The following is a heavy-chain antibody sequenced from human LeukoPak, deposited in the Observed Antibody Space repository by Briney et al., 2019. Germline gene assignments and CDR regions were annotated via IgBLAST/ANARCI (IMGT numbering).Heavy chain of an antibody. CDR2: ISASGGRT. V-gene: IGHV3-23*01. CDR1: GFTFSSYA. J-gene: IGHJ6*03. CDR3: ARDPGITIFGVVKDYYYMDV. Sequence: GGSLRLSCAASGFTFSSYAMSWVRQAPGKGLEWVSVISASGGRTSYADSVKGRFTVSRDNSKNTLYLQMNSLRSEDTAVYYCARDPGITIFGVVKDYYYMDVWGKGTTVTVSS. D-gene: IGHD3-3*01.